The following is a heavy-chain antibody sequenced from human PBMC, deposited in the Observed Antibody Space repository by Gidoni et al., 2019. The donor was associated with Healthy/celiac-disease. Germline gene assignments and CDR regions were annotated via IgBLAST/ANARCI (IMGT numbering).Heavy chain of an antibody. V-gene: IGHV1-8*01. D-gene: IGHD3-3*01. Sequence: QVQLVQSGAEVKKPGASVKVSCKASGYTFTSYDINWVRPAHGQGLEWMGWMNPNSGNTGYAQKFQGRVTMTRNTSSSTAYMELSSLRSEDTAVYYCARGDTYYDFWSGFLPPSYYYYGMDVWGQGTTVTVSS. CDR3: ARGDTYYDFWSGFLPPSYYYYGMDV. CDR2: MNPNSGNT. CDR1: GYTFTSYD. J-gene: IGHJ6*02.